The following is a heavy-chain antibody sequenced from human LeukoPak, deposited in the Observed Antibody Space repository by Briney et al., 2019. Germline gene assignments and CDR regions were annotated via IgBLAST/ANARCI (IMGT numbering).Heavy chain of an antibody. V-gene: IGHV3-21*01. Sequence: GGSLRLSCAASGFTFSSYSMNWVRQAPGKGLEWVSSISSSSSYIYYADSVKGRFTISRDNSKNTLYLQMNSLRAEDTAVYYCARGHGDFGFDYWGQGTLVTVSS. CDR3: ARGHGDFGFDY. CDR2: ISSSSSYI. D-gene: IGHD4-17*01. J-gene: IGHJ4*02. CDR1: GFTFSSYS.